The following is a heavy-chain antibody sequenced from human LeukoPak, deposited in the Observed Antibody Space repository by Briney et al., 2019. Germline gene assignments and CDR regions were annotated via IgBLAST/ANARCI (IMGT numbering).Heavy chain of an antibody. J-gene: IGHJ4*02. CDR3: ARRLGAGTTLGY. CDR1: RYTLTGYY. Sequence: ASVQVSCMASRYTLTGYYIHWLGQAPGQGLERMGWINPNSGGTNYAQNFQGTVTMTRDTSTSTAYMELSRLRSDDTAVYYCARRLGAGTTLGYWGQGTLVTVSS. CDR2: INPNSGGT. D-gene: IGHD1-1*01. V-gene: IGHV1-2*02.